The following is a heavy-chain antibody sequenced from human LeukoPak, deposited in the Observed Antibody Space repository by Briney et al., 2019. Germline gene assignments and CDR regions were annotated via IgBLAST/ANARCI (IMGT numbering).Heavy chain of an antibody. V-gene: IGHV1-18*01. Sequence: ASVKVSCKASGYSFTSNVISWVRQAPGQGLEWMGWISAYNGNTNYAQKLQGRVTITADKSTSTAYMELSSLRSEDTAVYYCARSSIIAAAGPYYFDYWGQGTLVTVSS. CDR1: GYSFTSNV. D-gene: IGHD6-13*01. CDR3: ARSSIIAAAGPYYFDY. J-gene: IGHJ4*02. CDR2: ISAYNGNT.